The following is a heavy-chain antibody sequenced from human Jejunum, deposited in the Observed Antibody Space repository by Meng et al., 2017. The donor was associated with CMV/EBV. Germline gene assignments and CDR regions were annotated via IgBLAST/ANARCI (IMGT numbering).Heavy chain of an antibody. CDR3: ARDRGWGTGFDY. V-gene: IGHV4-39*07. CDR2: FYYTGST. CDR1: GGPVSSDGDS. Sequence: VSGGPVSSDGDSWGWIRQPPGKGLEWIGSFYYTGSTYYNPSLKSRVTISRRTSDNLFSLTLNSATVADTAVYFCARDRGWGTGFDYWGQGILVTVSS. D-gene: IGHD1-1*01. J-gene: IGHJ4*02.